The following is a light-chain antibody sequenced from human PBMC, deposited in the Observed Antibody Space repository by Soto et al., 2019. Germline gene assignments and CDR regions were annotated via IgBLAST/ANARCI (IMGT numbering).Light chain of an antibody. CDR1: QSIATW. CDR2: KAT. Sequence: DIAMTQSPSTLSASVGDTVTITCRASQSIATWLAWYQQKPEKAPKLLIYKATNVQSGVPSRFSGSGSGTEFSLTISSLQPEDFAIYYCQQYNDYQYTFGQGTKTGDQT. J-gene: IGKJ2*01. V-gene: IGKV1-5*03. CDR3: QQYNDYQYT.